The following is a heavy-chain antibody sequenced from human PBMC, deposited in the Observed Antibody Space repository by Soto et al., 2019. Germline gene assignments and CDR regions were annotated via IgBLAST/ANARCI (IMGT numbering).Heavy chain of an antibody. Sequence: ASVKVSCKASGGTFSSYAISWVRQAPGQGLEWMGGIIPIFGTANYAQKFQGRVTITADESTSTAYMELSSLRSEDTAVYYCARSALGYCSGGSCSPNQPFDYWGQGTLVTVSS. CDR1: GGTFSSYA. CDR3: ARSALGYCSGGSCSPNQPFDY. V-gene: IGHV1-69*13. D-gene: IGHD2-15*01. CDR2: IIPIFGTA. J-gene: IGHJ4*02.